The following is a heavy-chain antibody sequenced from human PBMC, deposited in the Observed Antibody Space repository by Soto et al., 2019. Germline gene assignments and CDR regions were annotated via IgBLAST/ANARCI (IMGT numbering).Heavy chain of an antibody. D-gene: IGHD6-19*01. V-gene: IGHV1-3*01. Sequence: ASVKVSCKASGYTFTSYAMHWVRQAPGQRLEWMGWINAGNGNTKYSQKFQGRVTITRDTSASTAYMELSSLRSEDTAVYYCACIAVAGTDLWFDPWGQGTLVTVSS. J-gene: IGHJ5*02. CDR3: ACIAVAGTDLWFDP. CDR2: INAGNGNT. CDR1: GYTFTSYA.